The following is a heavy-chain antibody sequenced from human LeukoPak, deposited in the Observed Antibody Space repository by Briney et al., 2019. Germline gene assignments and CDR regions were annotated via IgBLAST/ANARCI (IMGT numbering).Heavy chain of an antibody. V-gene: IGHV4-59*12. CDR3: ASTKYGYGSYYFDY. CDR2: IYHSGST. CDR1: GGSISSYY. J-gene: IGHJ4*02. Sequence: SETLSLTCTVSGGSISSYYWSWIRQPPGKGLEWIGYIYHSGSTYYNPSLKSRVTISVDRSKNQFSLKLSSVTAADTAVYYCASTKYGYGSYYFDYWGQGTLVTVSS. D-gene: IGHD5-18*01.